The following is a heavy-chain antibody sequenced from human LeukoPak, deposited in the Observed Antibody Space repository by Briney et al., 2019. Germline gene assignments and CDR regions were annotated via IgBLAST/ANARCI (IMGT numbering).Heavy chain of an antibody. CDR1: GDSISDFY. J-gene: IGHJ4*02. V-gene: IGHV4-4*07. CDR2: IYTSGNT. CDR3: ARPRSGGWYGNPFDY. D-gene: IGHD6-19*01. Sequence: SETLSLTCSVSGDSISDFYWSWIRQPAGKGLEWIGRIYTSGNTNYNPSLKSRVTMSLDASKNQFSLKLRSVTAADTAVYYCARPRSGGWYGNPFDYWGQGTLVTVSS.